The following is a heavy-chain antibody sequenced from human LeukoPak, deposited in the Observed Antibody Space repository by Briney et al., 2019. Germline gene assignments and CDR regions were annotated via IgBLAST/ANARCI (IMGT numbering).Heavy chain of an antibody. CDR1: GFTFSSYA. V-gene: IGHV3-23*01. D-gene: IGHD6-19*01. Sequence: PGGSLRLSCAASGFTFSSYAMSWVRQAPGKGLEWVSAISGSGGSTYYADSVKGRFTISRDNSKNTLYLQMNSLRAEGTAVYYCATSPQWLASEFDYWGQGTLVTASS. CDR3: ATSPQWLASEFDY. J-gene: IGHJ4*02. CDR2: ISGSGGST.